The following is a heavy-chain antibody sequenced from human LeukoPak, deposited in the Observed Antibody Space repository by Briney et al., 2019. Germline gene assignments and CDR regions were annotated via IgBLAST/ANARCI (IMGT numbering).Heavy chain of an antibody. Sequence: GGSLRLSCAASGFTFSSYDMHWVRQATGKGLEWVSAIGTAGDTYYPGSVKGRFTISRENAKNSLYLQMNSLRAGDTAVYYCARALRYYGSGSYYTPTLDYRGQGTLVTVSS. CDR1: GFTFSSYD. CDR3: ARALRYYGSGSYYTPTLDY. CDR2: IGTAGDT. V-gene: IGHV3-13*01. J-gene: IGHJ4*02. D-gene: IGHD3-10*01.